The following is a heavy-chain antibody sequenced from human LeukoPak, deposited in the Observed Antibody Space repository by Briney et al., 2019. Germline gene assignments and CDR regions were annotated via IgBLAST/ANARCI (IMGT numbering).Heavy chain of an antibody. CDR2: ISSSGSTI. CDR3: ARDTTQNRFLEWPLAY. Sequence: GGSLRLSCAASGFTFSDYYMSWIRQAPGKGLEWVSYISSSGSTIYYADSVKGRFTISRDNAKNSLYLQMNSLRAEDTAVYYCARDTTQNRFLEWPLAYWGQGTLVIVSS. CDR1: GFTFSDYY. V-gene: IGHV3-11*01. D-gene: IGHD3-3*01. J-gene: IGHJ4*02.